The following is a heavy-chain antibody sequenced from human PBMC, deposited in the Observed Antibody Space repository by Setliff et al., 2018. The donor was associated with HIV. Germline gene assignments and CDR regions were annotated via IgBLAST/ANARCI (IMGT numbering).Heavy chain of an antibody. Sequence: ASVKVSCKASGDTFTTYALHWVRQAPGQRLEWMGWINASNGDTKSSQKFQGRVTITRDTSASTAYMELSSLRSEDTGVYYCAIGSSNWPHRPNNYYFDYWGQGTPVTVS. D-gene: IGHD6-13*01. V-gene: IGHV1-3*01. CDR2: INASNGDT. J-gene: IGHJ4*02. CDR1: GDTFTTYA. CDR3: AIGSSNWPHRPNNYYFDY.